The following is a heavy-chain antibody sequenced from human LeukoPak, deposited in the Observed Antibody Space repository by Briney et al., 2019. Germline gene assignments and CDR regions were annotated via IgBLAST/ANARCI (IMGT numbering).Heavy chain of an antibody. V-gene: IGHV1-46*01. CDR1: GYTFTSYG. CDR3: ARGLPFRSPFDY. J-gene: IGHJ4*02. Sequence: ASVKVSCKASGYTFTSYGISWVRQAPGQGLEWMGMINPSGGSSTAYAQKFQGRVIMTRDTSTSTVYMELSSLRFEDTAVYFCARGLPFRSPFDYWGQGTLVTVSS. D-gene: IGHD3-16*01. CDR2: INPSGGSST.